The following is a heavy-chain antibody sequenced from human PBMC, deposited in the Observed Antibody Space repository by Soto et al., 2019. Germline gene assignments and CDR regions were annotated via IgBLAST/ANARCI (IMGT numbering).Heavy chain of an antibody. J-gene: IGHJ4*02. Sequence: SETLSLTCTVSGGSISSGGYYWSWIRQHPGKGLEWIGYIYYSGSTYYNPSLKSRVTMSVDTSKNQFSLKLSSVTAADTAVYYCARVRRDILTGYPTDPFDYWGQGTLVTVSS. V-gene: IGHV4-31*03. CDR3: ARVRRDILTGYPTDPFDY. CDR2: IYYSGST. D-gene: IGHD3-9*01. CDR1: GGSISSGGYY.